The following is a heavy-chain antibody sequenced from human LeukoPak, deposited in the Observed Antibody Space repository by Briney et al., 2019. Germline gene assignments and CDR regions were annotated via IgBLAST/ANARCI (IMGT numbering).Heavy chain of an antibody. J-gene: IGHJ4*02. Sequence: PSETLSLTCSVSDESIRSHYWGWVRQPPGKGLEWIAYIHNSGITNYNPFLKSRVTISVDTPKNQFSLKLSSVTAADTAIYYCVAMFSRDYFDLWGQGILVPVSS. CDR2: IHNSGIT. V-gene: IGHV4-59*03. D-gene: IGHD5-24*01. CDR3: VAMFSRDYFDL. CDR1: DESIRSHY.